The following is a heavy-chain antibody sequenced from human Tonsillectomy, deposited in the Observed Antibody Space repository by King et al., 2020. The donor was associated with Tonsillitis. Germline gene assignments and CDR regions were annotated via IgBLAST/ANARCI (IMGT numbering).Heavy chain of an antibody. CDR1: GFTFSSYA. J-gene: IGHJ4*02. CDR2: ISGSGGRK. D-gene: IGHD3-10*01. V-gene: IGHV3-23*04. CDR3: AKGRPMVRGVRGYFDY. Sequence: VQLVESGGGLVQPGGSLRLSCAASGFTFSSYAMSWVRQAPGKGLEWVSAISGSGGRKYYADSVKGRFTISRDNSKNTLYLQMNSLRAEDTAVYYCAKGRPMVRGVRGYFDYWGQGTLVPVSS.